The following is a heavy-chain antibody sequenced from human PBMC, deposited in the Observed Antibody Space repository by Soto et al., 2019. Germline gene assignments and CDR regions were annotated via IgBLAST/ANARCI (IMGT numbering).Heavy chain of an antibody. Sequence: GECLKISGKGSGYSFTSYWIGWVRQMPGKGLEWMGIIYPGDSDTRYSPSFQGQVTISADKSISTAYLQWSSLKASDTAMYYCARHYCSSTSCYSDYWGQGTLVTVSS. J-gene: IGHJ4*02. D-gene: IGHD2-2*01. CDR1: GYSFTSYW. V-gene: IGHV5-51*01. CDR3: ARHYCSSTSCYSDY. CDR2: IYPGDSDT.